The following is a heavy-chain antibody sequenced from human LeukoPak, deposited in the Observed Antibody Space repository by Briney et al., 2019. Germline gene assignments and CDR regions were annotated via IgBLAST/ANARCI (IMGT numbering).Heavy chain of an antibody. CDR3: ANLVLVGIDY. D-gene: IGHD2-8*02. J-gene: IGHJ4*02. Sequence: GGSLRHSCAASGFTFSSYAKRWVRQAPGKGLEWVSPISGSGGCTYYVDSVRGGFTLSIDTPQNTLYLQMNSLRAEDTAVYYVANLVLVGIDYWGQGSLVSVSS. V-gene: IGHV3-23*01. CDR1: GFTFSSYA. CDR2: ISGSGGCT.